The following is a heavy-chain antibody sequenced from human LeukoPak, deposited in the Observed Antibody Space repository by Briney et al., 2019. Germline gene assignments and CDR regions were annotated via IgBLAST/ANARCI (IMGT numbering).Heavy chain of an antibody. Sequence: GGSLRLSCAASGFTFSSYWLSWVGQAPGKGLEWVANIKQDGSEKYYVDSVKGRFTISRDNAKNSLYLQMNSLRAEDTAVYYCAKGWSDFDYWGQGTLVTVSS. CDR3: AKGWSDFDY. J-gene: IGHJ4*02. D-gene: IGHD6-19*01. V-gene: IGHV3-7*01. CDR1: GFTFSSYW. CDR2: IKQDGSEK.